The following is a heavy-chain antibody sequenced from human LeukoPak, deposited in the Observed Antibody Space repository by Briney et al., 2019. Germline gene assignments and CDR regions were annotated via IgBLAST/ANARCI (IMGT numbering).Heavy chain of an antibody. CDR2: INHSGST. D-gene: IGHD1-26*01. Sequence: SETLSLTCAVYGGSFSGYYWSWIRQPPGKGLEWIGEINHSGSTNYNPSLKSQVTISVDTSKNQFSLKLSSVTAADTAVYYCARAISGSYNSPFDYWGQGTLVTVSS. J-gene: IGHJ4*02. V-gene: IGHV4-34*01. CDR1: GGSFSGYY. CDR3: ARAISGSYNSPFDY.